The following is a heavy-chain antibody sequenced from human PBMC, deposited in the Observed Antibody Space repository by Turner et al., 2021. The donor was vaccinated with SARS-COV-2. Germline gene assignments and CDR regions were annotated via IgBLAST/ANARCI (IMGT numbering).Heavy chain of an antibody. CDR3: ARDRSGGYSFSFDY. CDR1: GFTFSSYA. J-gene: IGHJ4*02. V-gene: IGHV3-30-3*01. Sequence: QVQLVESGGGVVQPGRSLRLSCAASGFTFSSYAMPWVRQAPCKGLEGVAGISYDGRNKSYADSVRGRFTISRDNSKNTLDLQMNSLRAEDTAVYYCARDRSGGYSFSFDYWGQGTLVTVSS. CDR2: ISYDGRNK. D-gene: IGHD1-26*01.